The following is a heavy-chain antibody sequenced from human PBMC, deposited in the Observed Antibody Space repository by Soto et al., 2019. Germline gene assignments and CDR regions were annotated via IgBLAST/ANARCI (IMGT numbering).Heavy chain of an antibody. CDR2: IIPIFGTA. J-gene: IGHJ3*02. CDR3: AREGYPSHRITGTTVSAFDI. D-gene: IGHD1-20*01. Sequence: SVKVSCKASGGTFSSYAISWVRQAPGQGLEWMGGIIPIFGTANYAQKFQGRVTITADESTSTAYMELSSLRSEDTAVYYCAREGYPSHRITGTTVSAFDIWGQGTMVTVSS. CDR1: GGTFSSYA. V-gene: IGHV1-69*13.